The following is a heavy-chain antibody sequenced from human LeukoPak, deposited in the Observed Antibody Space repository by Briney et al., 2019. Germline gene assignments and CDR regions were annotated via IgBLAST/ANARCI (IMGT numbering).Heavy chain of an antibody. CDR2: IYYSGST. D-gene: IGHD5-12*01. V-gene: IGHV4-59*01. J-gene: IGHJ5*02. Sequence: PSGTLSLTCTVSGGSISSYYWSWIRQPPGKGLEWIGYIYYSGSTNYNPSLKSRVTISVDTSKNQFSLKLSSVTAADTAVYYCARGGGYSGYDSNWFDPWGQGTLVTVSS. CDR3: ARGGGYSGYDSNWFDP. CDR1: GGSISSYY.